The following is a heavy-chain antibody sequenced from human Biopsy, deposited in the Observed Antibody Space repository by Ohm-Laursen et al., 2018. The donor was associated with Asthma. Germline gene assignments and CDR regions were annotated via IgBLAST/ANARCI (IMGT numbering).Heavy chain of an antibody. D-gene: IGHD6-6*01. CDR1: GDAMSTSGSY. CDR2: IYYSGRT. J-gene: IGHJ2*01. CDR3: ARAVSSSSYWYFDL. V-gene: IGHV4-39*02. Sequence: SQTLSLTCIVSGDAMSTSGSYWGWIRQSPGKGLEWIGSIYYSGRTYYNPSLESRVTISEDTSKNHFSLKVTSVTAADTAVYYCARAVSSSSYWYFDLWGRGDLVAVSS.